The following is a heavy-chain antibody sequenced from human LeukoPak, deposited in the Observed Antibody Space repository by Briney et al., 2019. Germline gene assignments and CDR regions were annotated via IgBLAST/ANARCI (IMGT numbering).Heavy chain of an antibody. J-gene: IGHJ4*02. CDR1: GFSFISYG. CDR2: ISDDGRRK. V-gene: IGHV3-30*18. D-gene: IGHD4-17*01. CDR3: AKRPSDYGDYVSYFDY. Sequence: GGSLRLSCAASGFSFISYGMHWVRQAPGKGLEWVGVISDDGRRKDYADSVKGRFTISRDNSKDTLYLQMNSLRAEDTAVYYCAKRPSDYGDYVSYFDYWGRRTLVTVSS.